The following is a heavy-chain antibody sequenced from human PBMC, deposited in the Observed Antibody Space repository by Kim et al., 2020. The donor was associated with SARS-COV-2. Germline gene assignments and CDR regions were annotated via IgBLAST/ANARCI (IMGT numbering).Heavy chain of an antibody. V-gene: IGHV3-23*01. CDR2: ISGNT. D-gene: IGHD6-19*01. CDR1: GLTFTDYA. Sequence: GGSLRLSCAASGLTFTDYAMTWVRQAPGKGLEWVSGISGNTYYADSVKGRFAISRDNSKNTLYLQMDSLRADDTAVYYCATLHGSASQNGLNAFDVWGQG. CDR3: ATLHGSASQNGLNAFDV. J-gene: IGHJ3*01.